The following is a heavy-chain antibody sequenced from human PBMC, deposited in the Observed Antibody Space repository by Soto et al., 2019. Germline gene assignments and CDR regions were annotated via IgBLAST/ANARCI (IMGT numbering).Heavy chain of an antibody. CDR2: IIPALNSP. CDR3: ARDFRRQAPGL. Sequence: QVHLVQSGAEVKKPGSSVKVSCKASGGDLRSYAIAWVRQAPGQGLEWMGDIIPALNSPNYAQKFQGRVSTTADESTTTVYLELSSLRSDDTAMFFCARDFRRQAPGLWGQGTMILVSS. J-gene: IGHJ3*01. CDR1: GGDLRSYA. V-gene: IGHV1-69*01.